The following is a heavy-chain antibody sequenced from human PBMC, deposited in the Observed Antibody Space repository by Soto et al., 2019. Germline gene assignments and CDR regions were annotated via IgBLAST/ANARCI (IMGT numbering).Heavy chain of an antibody. Sequence: QVQLVQSGAEVKKPGASVKVSCKDSGYTFNGISWVRQAPGQGLEWMGWISAYNGNTNYAQKFQGRVTMTTDTSTSTAYMELRSLRADDTAVYYCATSWERRLDPWGQGTLVTVSS. CDR3: ATSWERRLDP. D-gene: IGHD1-26*01. CDR2: ISAYNGNT. V-gene: IGHV1-18*01. J-gene: IGHJ5*02. CDR1: GYTFNG.